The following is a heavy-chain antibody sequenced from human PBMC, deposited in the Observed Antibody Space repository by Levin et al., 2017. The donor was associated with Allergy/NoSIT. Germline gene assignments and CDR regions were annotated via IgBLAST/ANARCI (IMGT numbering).Heavy chain of an antibody. V-gene: IGHV1-69*04. CDR3: ARGIVVVPAARSPTPLDY. J-gene: IGHJ4*02. D-gene: IGHD2-2*01. CDR1: GGTFSSYA. CDR2: IIPILGIA. Sequence: SVKVSCKASGGTFSSYAISWVRQAPGQGLEWMGRIIPILGIANYAQKFQGRVTITADKSTSTAYMELSSLRSEDTAVYYCARGIVVVPAARSPTPLDYWGQGTLVTVSS.